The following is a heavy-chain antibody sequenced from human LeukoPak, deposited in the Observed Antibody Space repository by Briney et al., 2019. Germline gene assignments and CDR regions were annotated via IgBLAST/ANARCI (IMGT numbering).Heavy chain of an antibody. Sequence: SETLSLTCTVSGGSISSSSYYWGWIRQPPGKGLEWIGSIYYTGSAYYNPSLKSRVTISVDTSKNRFSLNLSSVTAADTSVYYCGRQPRLYYFDYWGQGTLVTVSS. D-gene: IGHD3-16*01. CDR2: IYYTGSA. CDR3: GRQPRLYYFDY. V-gene: IGHV4-39*01. J-gene: IGHJ4*02. CDR1: GGSISSSSYY.